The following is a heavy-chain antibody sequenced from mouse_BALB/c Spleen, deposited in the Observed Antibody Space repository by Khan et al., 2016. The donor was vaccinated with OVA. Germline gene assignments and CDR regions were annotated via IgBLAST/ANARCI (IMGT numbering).Heavy chain of an antibody. Sequence: QVQLKQSGAELVKAGASVKLSCKASGYTFTSYWMHWVKQRLGQGLEWFAETNPTNGRTYYNETFKSKATLTVDKSSSTAYMLLSGPTFEDSAVYYCARIKNIVATYFDYWGQGTTLTVSS. CDR1: GYTFTSYW. CDR2: TNPTNGRT. D-gene: IGHD1-1*01. CDR3: ARIKNIVATYFDY. J-gene: IGHJ2*01. V-gene: IGHV1S81*02.